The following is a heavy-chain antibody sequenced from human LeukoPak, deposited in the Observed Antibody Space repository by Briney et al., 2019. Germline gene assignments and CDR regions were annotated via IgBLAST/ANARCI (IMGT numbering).Heavy chain of an antibody. CDR3: ARGVYDLWTYYFDS. J-gene: IGHJ4*02. CDR2: ISGRDGST. D-gene: IGHD3-3*01. CDR1: GFTFSNYA. V-gene: IGHV3-23*01. Sequence: GGSLRLSCAASGFTFSNYAMTWVRQAPGKGLEWVAAISGRDGSTYYAESVTGRFTISRDNPKGTLFLQMNTLRAEDTAVYYCARGVYDLWTYYFDSWGQGTLVTVSS.